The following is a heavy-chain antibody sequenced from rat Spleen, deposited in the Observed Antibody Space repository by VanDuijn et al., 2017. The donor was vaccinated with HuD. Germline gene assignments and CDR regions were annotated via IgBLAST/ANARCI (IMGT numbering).Heavy chain of an antibody. CDR2: IRYDGSST. Sequence: EVQLVESGGGLVQPGNSLKLSCAASGFTFSDYAMAWVRQSPKKGLEWVATIRYDGSSTYYRDSVKGRFTISRDNAKSTLYLQMDSLRSEDTATYYCARHTPFNYGTVGDYWGQGVMVTVSS. J-gene: IGHJ2*01. D-gene: IGHD1-11*01. CDR1: GFTFSDYA. CDR3: ARHTPFNYGTVGDY. V-gene: IGHV5-17*01.